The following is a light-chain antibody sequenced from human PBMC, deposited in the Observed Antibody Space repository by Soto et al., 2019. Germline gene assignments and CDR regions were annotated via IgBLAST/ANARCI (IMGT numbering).Light chain of an antibody. CDR2: GAS. CDR3: QRYGSSRWT. Sequence: EIVLTQSPGTLSLSPGERATLSCRASQSVSSSYLAWYQQKPGQAPRLLIYGASSRATGIAARFSGSGSGTDFTLTISRLEPEDFAVYYCQRYGSSRWTFGQGTKVDIK. V-gene: IGKV3-20*01. J-gene: IGKJ1*01. CDR1: QSVSSSY.